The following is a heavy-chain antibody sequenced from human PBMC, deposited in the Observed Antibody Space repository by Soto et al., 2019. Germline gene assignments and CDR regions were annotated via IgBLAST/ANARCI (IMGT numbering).Heavy chain of an antibody. CDR3: ARGGAVAGPVDWFDP. D-gene: IGHD6-19*01. V-gene: IGHV1-69*01. Sequence: QVQLVQSGAEVKKPGSSVKVSCKASGCTFSSYAISWVRQAPGQGLEWMGGIIPLFGTANYAQKFQGRVTITEDESTSTACMELSSLRSEDTGVYYCARGGAVAGPVDWFDPWGQGTLVTVSS. CDR2: IIPLFGTA. CDR1: GCTFSSYA. J-gene: IGHJ5*02.